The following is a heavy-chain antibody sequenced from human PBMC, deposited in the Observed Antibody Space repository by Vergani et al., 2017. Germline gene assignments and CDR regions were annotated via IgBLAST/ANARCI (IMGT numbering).Heavy chain of an antibody. Sequence: VELLESGGGLAQPGGSLRVSCSASGFRVTTYYMSWVRQAPGKGLEWVSVIKSDGRTSYAESVRGRFTISRDTSRNAVYLQMNILRPEDTALYYCATAGAAFCGGASCYDFFDYWGQGTLVSVSS. J-gene: IGHJ4*02. CDR2: IKSDGRT. CDR1: GFRVTTYY. CDR3: ATAGAAFCGGASCYDFFDY. V-gene: IGHV3-66*02. D-gene: IGHD2-15*01.